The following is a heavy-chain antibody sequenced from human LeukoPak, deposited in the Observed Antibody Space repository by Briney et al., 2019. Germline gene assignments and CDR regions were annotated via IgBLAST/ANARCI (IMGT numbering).Heavy chain of an antibody. D-gene: IGHD1-26*01. Sequence: ASVKVSCKASGYTFTSYGISWVRQAPGQGLEWMGWISAYNGNTSYAQKLQGRVTMTTDTSTSAAYMELRSLRSDDTAVYYCARVIVGEGEVDYWGQGTLVTVSS. V-gene: IGHV1-18*01. CDR2: ISAYNGNT. CDR1: GYTFTSYG. CDR3: ARVIVGEGEVDY. J-gene: IGHJ4*02.